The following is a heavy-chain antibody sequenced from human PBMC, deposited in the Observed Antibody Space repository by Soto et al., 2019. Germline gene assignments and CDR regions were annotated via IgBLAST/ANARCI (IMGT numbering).Heavy chain of an antibody. CDR3: ARYEVAAAGDYYYYYMDV. CDR1: SGSISSSNW. D-gene: IGHD6-13*01. J-gene: IGHJ6*03. V-gene: IGHV4-4*02. CDR2: IYHSGST. Sequence: TLSLTCAVSSGSISSSNWWSWVRQPPGKGLEWIGEIYHSGSTNYNPSLKSRVTISVDKSKNQFSLKLSSVTAADTAVYYCARYEVAAAGDYYYYYMDVGGKGTTVTVSS.